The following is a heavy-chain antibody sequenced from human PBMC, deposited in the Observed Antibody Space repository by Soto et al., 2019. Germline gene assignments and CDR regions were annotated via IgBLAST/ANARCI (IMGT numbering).Heavy chain of an antibody. J-gene: IGHJ4*02. Sequence: SETLSLTCAVYGGSFSGYYWSWIRQPPGKGLEWIGEINHSGSTNYNPSLKSRVTISVDTSKNQFSLKLSSVTAADTAVYYCARTFNYDYIWGSYHSPAQYYFDYWGQGTLVTVSS. CDR1: GGSFSGYY. CDR3: ARTFNYDYIWGSYHSPAQYYFDY. CDR2: INHSGST. D-gene: IGHD3-16*02. V-gene: IGHV4-34*01.